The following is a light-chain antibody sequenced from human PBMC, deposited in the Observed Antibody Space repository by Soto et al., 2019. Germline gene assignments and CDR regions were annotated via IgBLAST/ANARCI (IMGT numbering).Light chain of an antibody. CDR2: EVS. J-gene: IGLJ1*01. V-gene: IGLV2-14*01. CDR3: SSYTSTSSTKV. Sequence: QSALTQPASVSGSPGQSITISCTGSASDIGAYNYVAWYQQFPGKAPQLIIYEVSNRPSGISNRFSASKSGNTASLTISGLQAEDEADYYCSSYTSTSSTKVFGTGTQLTVL. CDR1: ASDIGAYNY.